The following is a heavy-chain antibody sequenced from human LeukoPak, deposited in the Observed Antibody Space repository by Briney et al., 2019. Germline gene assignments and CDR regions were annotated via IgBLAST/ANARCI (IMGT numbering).Heavy chain of an antibody. D-gene: IGHD6-19*01. J-gene: IGHJ3*02. Sequence: GGSLRLSCAASGFTFSSYAMSWVRQAPGKGLEWVSDINGSGGSTYYADSVKGRFTISRDNDKNSLYLQMNSLRAEDTAVYYCARSQCLARDAFDIWGQGTMVTVSS. CDR3: ARSQCLARDAFDI. CDR1: GFTFSSYA. CDR2: INGSGGST. V-gene: IGHV3-23*01.